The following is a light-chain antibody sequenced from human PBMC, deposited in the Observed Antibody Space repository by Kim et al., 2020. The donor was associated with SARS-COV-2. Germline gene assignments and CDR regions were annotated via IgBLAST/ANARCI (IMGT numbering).Light chain of an antibody. CDR2: SNN. CDR1: SSNSGRKS. Sequence: GQRVNISCSGSSSNSGRKSVSWYQQLPRTAPKRLIYSNNERPSGVPDRFSGSKSGTSVSLAISGLQSEDEADYYCAAWDDSLTGHVFGGGTQLTVL. J-gene: IGLJ3*02. V-gene: IGLV1-44*01. CDR3: AAWDDSLTGHV.